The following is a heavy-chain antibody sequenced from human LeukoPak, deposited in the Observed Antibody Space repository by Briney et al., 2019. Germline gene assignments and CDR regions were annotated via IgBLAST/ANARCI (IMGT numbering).Heavy chain of an antibody. CDR1: GFTVSSNY. D-gene: IGHD6-13*01. Sequence: GGSLRLSCAASGFTVSSNYMSWVRQAPGKGLEWVSVIYSGGSTYYADSVEGRFTISRDNSKNTLYLQMNSLRAEDTAVYYCARDLSNSYSSSWTPLGYWGQGTLVTVSS. J-gene: IGHJ4*02. V-gene: IGHV3-66*01. CDR2: IYSGGST. CDR3: ARDLSNSYSSSWTPLGY.